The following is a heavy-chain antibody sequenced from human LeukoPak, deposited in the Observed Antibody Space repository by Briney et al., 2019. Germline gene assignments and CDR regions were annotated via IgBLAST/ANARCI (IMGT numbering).Heavy chain of an antibody. CDR1: GFPFSHYW. Sequence: GGSLRLFCSASGFPFSHYWMTWVRQAPGKGLEWVANINQDESEKYYVDSVKGRFTISRDNARNSLYLQMNSPRAEDTAVYFCVRAAGALNFWGQGTLVTVSP. J-gene: IGHJ4*02. CDR2: INQDESEK. V-gene: IGHV3-7*04. CDR3: VRAAGALNF. D-gene: IGHD6-19*01.